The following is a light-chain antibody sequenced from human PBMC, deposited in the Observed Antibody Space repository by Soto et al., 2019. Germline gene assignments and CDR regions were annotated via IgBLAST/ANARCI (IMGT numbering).Light chain of an antibody. CDR3: QTWGSGIMV. CDR2: LNSDGSH. Sequence: QPVLNQSPSASASLGASVKLTCTLSSGHSNYAIAWHQQQSEKGPRYLMKLNSDGSHSKGDGIPDRFSGSSSGAERYLTISSLQSEDEADYYCQTWGSGIMVFGGGTKLTVL. CDR1: SGHSNYA. J-gene: IGLJ2*01. V-gene: IGLV4-69*01.